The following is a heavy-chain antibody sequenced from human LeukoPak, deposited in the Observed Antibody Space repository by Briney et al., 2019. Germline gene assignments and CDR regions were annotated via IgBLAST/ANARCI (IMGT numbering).Heavy chain of an antibody. J-gene: IGHJ6*02. Sequence: PSETLSLTCAVYGGSFSGYYWSWIRQPPGKGLEWIGEINHSGSTNYNPSLKSRVTISVDTSKNQFSLKLSSVTAADTAVYYCARVPTVTIHYYYYGMDVWGQGTTVTVSS. V-gene: IGHV4-34*01. D-gene: IGHD4-17*01. CDR3: ARVPTVTIHYYYYGMDV. CDR2: INHSGST. CDR1: GGSFSGYY.